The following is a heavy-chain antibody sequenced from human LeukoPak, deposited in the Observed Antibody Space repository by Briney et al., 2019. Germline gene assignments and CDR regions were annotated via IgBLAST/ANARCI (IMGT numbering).Heavy chain of an antibody. D-gene: IGHD5-18*01. CDR1: GFTFSSYW. Sequence: PGGSLRLSCAASGFTFSSYWMSWVRQAPGKGLEWVANIKQDGSEKYYVDSVKGRLTISRDNAKNSLYLQMNSLRAEDTAVYYCARDNRGDTASPGGDYYYYYMDVWGKGTTVTVSS. V-gene: IGHV3-7*01. CDR3: ARDNRGDTASPGGDYYYYYMDV. CDR2: IKQDGSEK. J-gene: IGHJ6*03.